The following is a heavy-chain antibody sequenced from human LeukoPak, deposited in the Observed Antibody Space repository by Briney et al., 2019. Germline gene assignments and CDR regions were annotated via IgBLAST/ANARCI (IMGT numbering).Heavy chain of an antibody. V-gene: IGHV1-18*01. Sequence: ASVKVSCKASGYTFTSYGISWVRQAPGQGLEWMGWISAYNGNTNYAQKLQGRVTMTTDTSTSTAYMELRSLRSDDTAVYYCARDWIEYCSSTSCHPPYYYYYGMDVWGQGTTVTVSS. CDR3: ARDWIEYCSSTSCHPPYYYYYGMDV. CDR1: GYTFTSYG. D-gene: IGHD2-2*01. CDR2: ISAYNGNT. J-gene: IGHJ6*02.